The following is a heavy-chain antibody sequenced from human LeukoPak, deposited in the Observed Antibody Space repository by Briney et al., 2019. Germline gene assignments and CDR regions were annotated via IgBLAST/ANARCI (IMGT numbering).Heavy chain of an antibody. D-gene: IGHD4-17*01. J-gene: IGHJ4*02. Sequence: ASVKVSCKASGYTFTGYYMHWVRQAPGQGLEWMGWINPNSGGTNYAQKFQGRVTMTRDTSISTAYMELSSLRSEDTAVYYCARGLDYGDYAVDYWGQGTLVTVSS. CDR1: GYTFTGYY. V-gene: IGHV1-2*02. CDR2: INPNSGGT. CDR3: ARGLDYGDYAVDY.